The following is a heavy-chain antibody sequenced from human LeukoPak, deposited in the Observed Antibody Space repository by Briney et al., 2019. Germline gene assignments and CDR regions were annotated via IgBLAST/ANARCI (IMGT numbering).Heavy chain of an antibody. V-gene: IGHV3-21*01. CDR2: ISSSTSYI. J-gene: IGHJ6*02. CDR3: ARGGIGNIVVVPAALNYYYYYGMDV. D-gene: IGHD2-2*01. CDR1: GFTFSSYS. Sequence: PGGSLRLSCAASGFTFSSYSMNWIRQAPGKGLEWVSSISSSTSYIYYADSVKGRFTISKDNAKNSLYLQMNSLRAEDTAVYYCARGGIGNIVVVPAALNYYYYYGMDVWGQGTTVTVSS.